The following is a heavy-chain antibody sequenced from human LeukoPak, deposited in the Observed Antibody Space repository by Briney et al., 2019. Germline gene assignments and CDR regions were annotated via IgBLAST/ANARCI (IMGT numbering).Heavy chain of an antibody. Sequence: SETLSLTCTVSGGSISSYYWSWIRQPPGKGLEWIGEINHSGSTNYNPSLKSRITISVDTSKNHFSLKLSSVTAADTAVYYCARKVGGYDFWSGYGHMDVWGKGTTVTVSS. V-gene: IGHV4-34*01. CDR1: GGSISSYY. J-gene: IGHJ6*03. D-gene: IGHD3-3*01. CDR2: INHSGST. CDR3: ARKVGGYDFWSGYGHMDV.